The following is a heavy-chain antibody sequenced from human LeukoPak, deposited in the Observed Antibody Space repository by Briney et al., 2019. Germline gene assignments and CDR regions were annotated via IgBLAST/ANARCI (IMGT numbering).Heavy chain of an antibody. CDR1: GYSFSNYW. CDR3: AIPPGYCGNDCSFDH. Sequence: GESLKISCEGSGYSFSNYWIGWVRQMPGKGLEWMGIIYPGDYETRYSPSFQGLVTISVDKSISTAYLQWSSLKASDTAMYYCAIPPGYCGNDCSFDHRGQGTLDTVSS. V-gene: IGHV5-51*01. CDR2: IYPGDYET. J-gene: IGHJ4*02. D-gene: IGHD2-21*02.